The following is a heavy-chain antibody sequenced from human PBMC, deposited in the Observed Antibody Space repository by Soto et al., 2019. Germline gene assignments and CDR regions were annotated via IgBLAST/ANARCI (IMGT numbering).Heavy chain of an antibody. Sequence: QVQLVESGGGVVQPGRSLRLSCAASEFTFSNYGMHWVRQAPGKGLEGVAVISYDGSNNYYAASVEGRFTISRDNSKKTLYLQMNSLRTEDTAIYYCAKDLGQGLDYDSGESVYYGMDVWGQGTTVTVSS. CDR2: ISYDGSNN. D-gene: IGHD3-10*01. CDR1: EFTFSNYG. V-gene: IGHV3-30*18. CDR3: AKDLGQGLDYDSGESVYYGMDV. J-gene: IGHJ6*02.